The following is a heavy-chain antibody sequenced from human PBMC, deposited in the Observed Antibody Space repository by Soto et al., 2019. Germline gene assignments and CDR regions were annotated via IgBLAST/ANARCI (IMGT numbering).Heavy chain of an antibody. D-gene: IGHD3-10*01. J-gene: IGHJ4*02. V-gene: IGHV3-23*01. CDR1: GFNFNNYA. CDR2: IIAGGEST. Sequence: EVKLLESGGGLVQPGGSLRLSCAASGFNFNNYAMTWVRQAPGKGLEWVSTIIAGGESTYYADSVKGRFSISRDNSQNTLYLQMNSLRADDTALYYCAKKYSYGSESYLYHFDYWGQGTLVTVSS. CDR3: AKKYSYGSESYLYHFDY.